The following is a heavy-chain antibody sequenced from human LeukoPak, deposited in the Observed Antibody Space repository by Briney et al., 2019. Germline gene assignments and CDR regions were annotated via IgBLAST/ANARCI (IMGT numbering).Heavy chain of an antibody. CDR1: GFTFSSYW. V-gene: IGHV3-7*01. Sequence: PGGSLRLSCAASGFTFSSYWMSWVRQAPGKGLEWVANIKQDGSERYYADAVKGRFTISRDNANNSLYLQMKSLRVDDTAIYYCTRDLPIESPGDWFDPWGQGILVTVSS. D-gene: IGHD6-13*01. CDR2: IKQDGSER. J-gene: IGHJ5*02. CDR3: TRDLPIESPGDWFDP.